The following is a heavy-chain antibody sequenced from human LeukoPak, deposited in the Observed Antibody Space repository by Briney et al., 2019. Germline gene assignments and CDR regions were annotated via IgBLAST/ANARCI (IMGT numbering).Heavy chain of an antibody. CDR1: GFTFSSYW. D-gene: IGHD6-19*01. CDR3: ARDRRVGGWGGAFDM. Sequence: PGGSLRLSCAASGFTFSSYWMHWVRQAPGKGLVWVSRINSDGSSTSYADSVKGRFTISRDNAKNSLYLQMNSLRAEDTAVYYCARDRRVGGWGGAFDMWGHGTQVTVSS. V-gene: IGHV3-74*01. J-gene: IGHJ3*02. CDR2: INSDGSST.